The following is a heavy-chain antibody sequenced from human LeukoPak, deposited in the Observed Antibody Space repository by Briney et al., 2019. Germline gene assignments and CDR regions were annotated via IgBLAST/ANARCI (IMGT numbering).Heavy chain of an antibody. V-gene: IGHV3-21*01. CDR2: ISSSSSSYI. CDR1: GFTFSSYS. Sequence: GGSLRLSCAASGFTFSSYSMNWVRQAPGKGLEWVSSISSSSSSYIYYADSVKGRFTISRDNAKNSLYLQMNSLRAEDTAVYYCARRGADCSSTSCFDYWGQGTLVTVSS. CDR3: ARRGADCSSTSCFDY. D-gene: IGHD2-2*01. J-gene: IGHJ4*02.